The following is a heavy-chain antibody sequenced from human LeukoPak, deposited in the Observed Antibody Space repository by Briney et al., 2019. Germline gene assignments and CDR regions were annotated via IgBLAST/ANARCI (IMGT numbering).Heavy chain of an antibody. CDR3: ARGHYYDSSGYFIY. CDR2: ISAYNGNT. V-gene: IGHV1-18*01. D-gene: IGHD3-22*01. J-gene: IGHJ4*02. CDR1: GGTFSSYA. Sequence: GASVKVSCKASGGTFSSYAISWVRQAPGQGLEWMGWISAYNGNTNYAQKLQGRVTMTTDTSTSTAYMELRSLRSDDTAVYYCARGHYYDSSGYFIYWGQGTLVTVSS.